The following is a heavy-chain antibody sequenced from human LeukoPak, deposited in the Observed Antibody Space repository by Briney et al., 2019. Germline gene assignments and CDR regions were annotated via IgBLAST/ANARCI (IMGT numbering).Heavy chain of an antibody. D-gene: IGHD4-23*01. CDR3: ARERTVVTLRYMDV. CDR2: IYYSGST. V-gene: IGHV4-59*01. J-gene: IGHJ6*03. Sequence: SETLSLTCTVSGNSISSYYWSWIRQPPGKGLEWIGYIYYSGSTNYNPSLKSRVTISVDTSKNQFSLKLSSVTAADTAVYYCARERTVVTLRYMDVWGKGTTVTVSS. CDR1: GNSISSYY.